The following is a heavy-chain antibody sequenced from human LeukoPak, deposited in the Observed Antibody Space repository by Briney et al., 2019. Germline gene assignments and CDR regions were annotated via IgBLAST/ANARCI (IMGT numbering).Heavy chain of an antibody. V-gene: IGHV3-20*04. CDR3: ARESDNSDAFDI. CDR2: INWNGVST. J-gene: IGHJ3*02. D-gene: IGHD1-1*01. CDR1: GFMFYDYG. Sequence: GGSLRLSCAASGFMFYDYGLGWVRQGPGKGLEWVSGINWNGVSTDYADSVKGRFTISRDNTMNFLFLQMNSLRAEDMAVYYCARESDNSDAFDIWGQGTMVTVSS.